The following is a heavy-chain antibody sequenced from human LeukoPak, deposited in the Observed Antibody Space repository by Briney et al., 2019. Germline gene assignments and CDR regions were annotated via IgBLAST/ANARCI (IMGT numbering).Heavy chain of an antibody. D-gene: IGHD6-13*01. V-gene: IGHV4-38-2*02. Sequence: SETLSLTCTVSGYSISSISSTYYWGWVRQSPGKGLEWIGSLYHSGTTYYNPSLQSRVTISIDTSKNQFSLKLSSVTAADTAVYYCARHSSSGESYSWFDPWGQGTLVTVSS. CDR3: ARHSSSGESYSWFDP. CDR1: GYSISSISSTYY. CDR2: LYHSGTT. J-gene: IGHJ5*02.